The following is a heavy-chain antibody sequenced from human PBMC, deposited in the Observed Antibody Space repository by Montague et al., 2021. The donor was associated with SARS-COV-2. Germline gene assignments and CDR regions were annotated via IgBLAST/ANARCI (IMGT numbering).Heavy chain of an antibody. CDR3: ARLVWFGELSSENWFDP. D-gene: IGHD3-10*01. J-gene: IGHJ5*02. CDR2: IYYTGST. V-gene: IGHV4-59*08. CDR1: GGSIGTYY. Sequence: SETLSLTCTVSGGSIGTYYWNWIRQSPGKGLEWLGYIYYTGSTKYSPSLKSRVTISMDTSRDQLSLRLNSVTAADTAVYYCARLVWFGELSSENWFDPWGQGTLVTVSS.